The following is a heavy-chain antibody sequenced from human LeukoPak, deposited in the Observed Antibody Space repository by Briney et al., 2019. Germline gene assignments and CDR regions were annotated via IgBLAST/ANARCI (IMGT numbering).Heavy chain of an antibody. CDR3: ARSLRYFDDSNWFDP. Sequence: PSETLSLTCTVSGYSISSGYYWGWIRQPPGKGLEWIGSIYHSGRTYYNPSLKSRVTISVDASKNQFSLKLSSVTAADTAVYYCARSLRYFDDSNWFDPWGQGTLVTVSS. D-gene: IGHD3-9*01. V-gene: IGHV4-38-2*02. CDR2: IYHSGRT. J-gene: IGHJ5*02. CDR1: GYSISSGYY.